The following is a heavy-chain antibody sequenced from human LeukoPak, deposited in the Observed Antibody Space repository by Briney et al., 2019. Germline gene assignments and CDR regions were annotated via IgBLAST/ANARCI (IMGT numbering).Heavy chain of an antibody. Sequence: SETLSLTCAVPGYSISSGYYWGWIRQPPGKGLEWIGSIYHSGSTYYNPSLKSRVTISVDTSKNQFSLKLSSVTAADTAVYYCARIATTVTTEHDYWGQGTLVTVSS. CDR3: ARIATTVTTEHDY. V-gene: IGHV4-38-2*01. D-gene: IGHD4-17*01. CDR1: GYSISSGYY. CDR2: IYHSGST. J-gene: IGHJ4*02.